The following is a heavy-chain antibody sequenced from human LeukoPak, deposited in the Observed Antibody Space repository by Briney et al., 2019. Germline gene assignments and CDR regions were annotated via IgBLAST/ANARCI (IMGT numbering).Heavy chain of an antibody. J-gene: IGHJ2*01. CDR2: IYYSGST. D-gene: IGHD1-26*01. CDR3: ATNSGNYLDL. CDR1: GASISSCY. Sequence: SETLSLTCTVSGASISSCYWSWIRQPPGKGLEWIGYIYYSGSTNYNPSLESRVTISVDTSKNQFSLKLSSVTAADTAVYYCATNSGNYLDLWGRGTLVTVSS. V-gene: IGHV4-59*01.